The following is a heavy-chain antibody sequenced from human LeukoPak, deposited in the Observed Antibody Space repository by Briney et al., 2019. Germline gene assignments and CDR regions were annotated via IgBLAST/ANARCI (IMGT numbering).Heavy chain of an antibody. V-gene: IGHV3-21*01. CDR2: ISSSSSYI. J-gene: IGHJ6*03. D-gene: IGHD4-11*01. Sequence: SGGSLRLSCAASGFTFSSYSMNWVRQAPGKGLVWVSSISSSSSYIYYADSVKGRFTISRDNAKNSLYLQMNSLRAEDTAVYYCARVSGVPDYKDYYYMDVWGKGTTVTVSS. CDR3: ARVSGVPDYKDYYYMDV. CDR1: GFTFSSYS.